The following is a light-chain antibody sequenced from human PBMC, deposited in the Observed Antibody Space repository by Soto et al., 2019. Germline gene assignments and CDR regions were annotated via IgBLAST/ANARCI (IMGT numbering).Light chain of an antibody. CDR1: QSVSSY. J-gene: IGKJ4*01. Sequence: EIVLTQSPATLSLSPGERATLSCMASQSVSSYLAWYQQKPGQAPRLLIYDASNRATRIPARFSGSGSGTDFTLTISSLKPEDFAVYYCQPRGNRPLTFGGGTKVDIK. CDR2: DAS. V-gene: IGKV3-11*01. CDR3: QPRGNRPLT.